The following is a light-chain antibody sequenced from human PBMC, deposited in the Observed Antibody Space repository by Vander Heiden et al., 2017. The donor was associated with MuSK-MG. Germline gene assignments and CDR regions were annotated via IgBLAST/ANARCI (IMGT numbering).Light chain of an antibody. V-gene: IGKV3-15*01. J-gene: IGKJ1*01. Sequence: EIVMTQSPATLAVSPGERATLSCRASQSVSSNLAWYLQKAGQAPRLLIYDASTRATGIPARFTGSGSGTEFTLTISSLQSEDFAVYYCQQYNNWPRTFGQGTKVEIK. CDR1: QSVSSN. CDR3: QQYNNWPRT. CDR2: DAS.